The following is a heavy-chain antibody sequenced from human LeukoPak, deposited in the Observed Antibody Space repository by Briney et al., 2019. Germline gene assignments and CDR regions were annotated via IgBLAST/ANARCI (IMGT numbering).Heavy chain of an antibody. V-gene: IGHV4-34*01. J-gene: IGHJ5*02. CDR3: VIRKYYDILTGYRKIPTSGCDP. CDR1: GGSFSYYY. CDR2: INHSGST. D-gene: IGHD3-9*01. Sequence: SETLSLTCAVYGGSFSYYYWSWIRQPPAKALEWIGEINHSGSTNYNPSLKSRVTISVDTSKNQFSLKLSSVTAADTAVYYCVIRKYYDILTGYRKIPTSGCDPWGQGTLVTVSS.